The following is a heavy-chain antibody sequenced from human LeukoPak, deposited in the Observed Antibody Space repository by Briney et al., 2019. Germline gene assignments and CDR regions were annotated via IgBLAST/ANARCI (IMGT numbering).Heavy chain of an antibody. CDR2: INHSGST. D-gene: IGHD5-18*01. Sequence: SETLSLTCAVYGGSFSGYYWSWIRQPPGKGLEWIGEINHSGSTNYNPSLKSRVTISVDTSKNQFSLKLSSVTAADTAVYYCARRGGYSYGYFDYWGQGTLVTVSS. CDR1: GGSFSGYY. V-gene: IGHV4-34*01. J-gene: IGHJ4*02. CDR3: ARRGGYSYGYFDY.